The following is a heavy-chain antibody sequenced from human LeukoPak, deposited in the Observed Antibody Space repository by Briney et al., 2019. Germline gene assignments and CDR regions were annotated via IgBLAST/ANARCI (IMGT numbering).Heavy chain of an antibody. CDR2: ISYDGSNK. CDR1: GFTFSSYA. J-gene: IGHJ2*01. Sequence: PGGSLRLSCAASGFTFSSYAMHWVRQAPGKGLEWVAVISYDGSNKYYADSVKGRFTISRDNSKNTLYLQMNSLRAEDTAVYYCARSITMVRGVIMGGYWYFDLWGRGTLVTVSS. D-gene: IGHD3-10*01. CDR3: ARSITMVRGVIMGGYWYFDL. V-gene: IGHV3-30-3*01.